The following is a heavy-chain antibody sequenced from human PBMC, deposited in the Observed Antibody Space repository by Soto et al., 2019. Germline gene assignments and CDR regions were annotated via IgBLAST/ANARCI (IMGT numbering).Heavy chain of an antibody. Sequence: AVKVSCKASGYTFTSYAMHWVRQAHGKRLEWMGWINAGNGNTKYSQKFQGRDTITRDTSASTAYMELSSLRSEDTAVYYCARGPYYDFWSGYYRTREGFDPWGQGTLVTVSS. CDR2: INAGNGNT. J-gene: IGHJ5*02. D-gene: IGHD3-3*01. CDR3: ARGPYYDFWSGYYRTREGFDP. V-gene: IGHV1-3*01. CDR1: GYTFTSYA.